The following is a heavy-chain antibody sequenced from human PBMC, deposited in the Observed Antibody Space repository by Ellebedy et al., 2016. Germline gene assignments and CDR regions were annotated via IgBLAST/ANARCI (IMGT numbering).Heavy chain of an antibody. Sequence: GESLKISXAASGFTFSSYAMSWVRQAPGKGLEWVSAISGSGGSTYYADSVKGRFTISRDNSKNTLYLQMNSLRAEDTAVYYCAKDRAVYSYGLYYFDYWGQGTLVTVSS. CDR3: AKDRAVYSYGLYYFDY. V-gene: IGHV3-23*01. CDR1: GFTFSSYA. CDR2: ISGSGGST. J-gene: IGHJ4*02. D-gene: IGHD5-18*01.